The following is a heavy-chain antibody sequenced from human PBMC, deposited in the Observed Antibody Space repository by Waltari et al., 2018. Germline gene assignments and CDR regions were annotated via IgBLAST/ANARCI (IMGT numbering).Heavy chain of an antibody. CDR2: SNPNSGGT. D-gene: IGHD3-10*01. V-gene: IGHV1-2*02. J-gene: IGHJ4*02. CDR1: GYTFTGYY. Sequence: QVQLVQSGAEVMKPGASVKVSCQSSGYTFTGYYMPWVRQAPGQELEWMGWSNPNSGGTNYAQKFPGRVTMTRDTSISTAYMELSRLRSDDTAVYYCRLWFGDGDDYWGQGTLVTVSS. CDR3: RLWFGDGDDY.